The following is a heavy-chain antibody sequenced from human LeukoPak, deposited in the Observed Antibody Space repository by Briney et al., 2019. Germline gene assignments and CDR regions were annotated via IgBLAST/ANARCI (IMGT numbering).Heavy chain of an antibody. CDR2: IIPILGIA. D-gene: IGHD2-2*01. Sequence: GASVKVSCKASGGTFSSYAISWVRQAPGQGLEWMGRIIPILGIANYAQKFQGRATITADKSTSTAYMELSSLRSEDTAVYYCARDDWRYCSSTSCYGGDYWGQGTLVTVSS. V-gene: IGHV1-69*04. J-gene: IGHJ4*02. CDR3: ARDDWRYCSSTSCYGGDY. CDR1: GGTFSSYA.